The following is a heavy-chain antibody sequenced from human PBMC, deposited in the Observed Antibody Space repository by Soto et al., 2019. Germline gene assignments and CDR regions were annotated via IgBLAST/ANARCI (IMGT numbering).Heavy chain of an antibody. CDR2: LYYSGKT. CDR1: GAAITSTTYF. Sequence: SETLSLTCTLSGAAITSTTYFWAWIRKPPGKGLEWVGSLYYSGKTHYNPSLKSRVTISVDRSRNQFSLQMSSVTAADTAVYYCAKNLPRTGRFDYWGPGSLDTVSS. CDR3: AKNLPRTGRFDY. V-gene: IGHV4-39*01. J-gene: IGHJ4*02.